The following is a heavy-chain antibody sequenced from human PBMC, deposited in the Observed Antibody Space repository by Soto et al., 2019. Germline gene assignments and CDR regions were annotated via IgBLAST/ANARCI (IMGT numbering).Heavy chain of an antibody. CDR1: GGSISSYY. V-gene: IGHV4-4*07. J-gene: IGHJ3*02. CDR2: IYTSGST. Sequence: QVQLQESGPGLVKPSETLSLTCTVSGGSISSYYWSWIRQPAGQGLEWIGRIYTSGSTNYNPSLKSRDTMSVDTSKIQFSLKLSSVTAADTAVYYCARDHIPVYGKAFDIWGQGTMVTVSS. D-gene: IGHD3-10*01. CDR3: ARDHIPVYGKAFDI.